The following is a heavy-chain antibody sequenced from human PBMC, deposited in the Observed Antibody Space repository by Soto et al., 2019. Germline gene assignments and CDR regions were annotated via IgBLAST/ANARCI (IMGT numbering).Heavy chain of an antibody. CDR1: GASLSDDY. CDR2: INHSGNT. V-gene: IGHV4-34*01. CDR3: ARGRGEFDS. J-gene: IGHJ5*01. Sequence: PSETLSLTCAVYGASLSDDYCNWLRQPPGKGLEWIGEINHSGNTNYNPSLRSRVTISIDTSKNQLSLNLRSVSAADTAVYYCARGRGEFDSWGKGTPVTVDS. D-gene: IGHD2-21*01.